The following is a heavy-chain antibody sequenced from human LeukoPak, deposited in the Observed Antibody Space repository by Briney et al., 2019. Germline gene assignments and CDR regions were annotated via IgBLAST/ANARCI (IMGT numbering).Heavy chain of an antibody. CDR2: ISGSGGNT. CDR1: GFTFSIYG. CDR3: AELGITMIGGV. V-gene: IGHV3-23*01. Sequence: GGSLRLSCAASGFTFSIYGMNWVRQAPGKGLEWVSAISGSGGNTHYADSVKGRFTISRDNAKNSLYLQMNSLRAEDTAVYYCAELGITMIGGVWGKGTTVTISS. J-gene: IGHJ6*04. D-gene: IGHD3-10*02.